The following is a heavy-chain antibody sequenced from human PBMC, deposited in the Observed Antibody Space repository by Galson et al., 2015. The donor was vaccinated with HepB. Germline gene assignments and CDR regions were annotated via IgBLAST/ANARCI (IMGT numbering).Heavy chain of an antibody. J-gene: IGHJ4*02. V-gene: IGHV1-69*10. Sequence: SVKVSCKASGGTFSSYTISWVRQAPGQGLEWMGGIIPILGIANYAQKFQGRVTITADKSTSTAYMELSSLRSEDTAVYYCARSHHGYCSSTSCYEADYWGQGTLVTVSS. D-gene: IGHD2-2*03. CDR3: ARSHHGYCSSTSCYEADY. CDR1: GGTFSSYT. CDR2: IIPILGIA.